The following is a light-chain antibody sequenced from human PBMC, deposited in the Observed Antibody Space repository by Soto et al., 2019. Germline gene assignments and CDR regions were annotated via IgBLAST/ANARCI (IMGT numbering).Light chain of an antibody. J-gene: IGKJ5*01. CDR2: AAS. Sequence: DIQMTESPSSLPASVGARVTITGRASQNINNYLSWYQQIPGKDPKLLIYAASSLQSGVPSRFSGSGSGTDFTLTISSLQPEDFATYYCQQSYSTAITFGQGTRLEIK. CDR1: QNINNY. V-gene: IGKV1-39*01. CDR3: QQSYSTAIT.